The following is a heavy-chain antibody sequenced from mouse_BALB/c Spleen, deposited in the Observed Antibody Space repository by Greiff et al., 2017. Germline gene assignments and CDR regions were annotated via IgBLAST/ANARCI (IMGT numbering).Heavy chain of an antibody. V-gene: IGHV3-2*02. Sequence: VQLKESGPGLVKPSQSLSLTCTVTGYSITSDYAWNWIRQFPGNKLEWMGYISYSGSTSYNPSLKSRISITRDTSKNQFFLQLNSVTTEDTATYYCASLRLRAYWGQGTLVTVSA. D-gene: IGHD1-2*01. CDR3: ASLRLRAY. CDR2: ISYSGST. CDR1: GYSITSDYA. J-gene: IGHJ3*01.